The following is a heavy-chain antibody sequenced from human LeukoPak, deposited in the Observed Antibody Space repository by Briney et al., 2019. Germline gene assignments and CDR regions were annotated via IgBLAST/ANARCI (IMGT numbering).Heavy chain of an antibody. CDR3: ARVRITMVRGVIRGDWFDP. D-gene: IGHD3-10*01. J-gene: IGHJ5*02. CDR1: GGSISSGGYS. Sequence: SETLSLTCAVSGGSISSGGYSWSWIRQPPGKGLEWIGYIYHSGSTYYNPSLKSRVTISVDRSKNQFSLKLSPVAAADTAVYYCARVRITMVRGVIRGDWFDPWGQGTLVTVSS. CDR2: IYHSGST. V-gene: IGHV4-30-2*01.